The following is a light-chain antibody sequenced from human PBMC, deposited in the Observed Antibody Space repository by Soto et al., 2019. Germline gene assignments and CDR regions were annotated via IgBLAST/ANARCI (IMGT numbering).Light chain of an antibody. V-gene: IGLV1-40*01. CDR3: QSYDSSLHRV. CDR2: GDN. CDR1: SSNIGANYD. Sequence: QSVLSQPPSVSGAPGQRITISCTGSSSNIGANYDVHRYRQVPGTAPKLLMSGDNNRPSGVADRFSGSKSGTSASLAITRLQAEDEADYYCQSYDSSLHRVFGTGTKVTVL. J-gene: IGLJ1*01.